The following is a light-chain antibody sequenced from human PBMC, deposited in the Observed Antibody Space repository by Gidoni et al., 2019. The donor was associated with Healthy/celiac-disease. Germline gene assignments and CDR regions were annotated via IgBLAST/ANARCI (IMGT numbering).Light chain of an antibody. CDR3: QQYDNLPRGLT. CDR1: QDISNY. Sequence: DIQMTQYPSSLSASVGDRVTITCQARQDISNYLHWYQQKPGKAPKLLIYDASNLEKGVPSRFSGSGSGTDFTFTISSLQPEDIATYYCQQYDNLPRGLTFGGGTKVETK. J-gene: IGKJ4*01. V-gene: IGKV1-33*01. CDR2: DAS.